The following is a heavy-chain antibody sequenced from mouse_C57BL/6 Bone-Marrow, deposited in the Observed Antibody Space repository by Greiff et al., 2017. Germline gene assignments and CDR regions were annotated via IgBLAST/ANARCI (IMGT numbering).Heavy chain of an antibody. CDR3: AGTYYYGDAMDY. CDR2: IDPSDSET. Sequence: VQLKESGAELVRPGSSVKLSCKASGYTFTSYWMHWVKQRPLQGLEWIGNIDPSDSETHYNQKFKDKATLTVDKSSSTAYMQLSSLTCEDSAVYYCAGTYYYGDAMDYWGQGTSVTVSS. D-gene: IGHD1-1*01. J-gene: IGHJ4*01. CDR1: GYTFTSYW. V-gene: IGHV1-52*01.